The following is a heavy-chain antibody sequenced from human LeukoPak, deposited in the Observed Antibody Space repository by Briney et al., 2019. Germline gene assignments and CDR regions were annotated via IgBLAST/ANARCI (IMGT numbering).Heavy chain of an antibody. CDR2: INHSGST. CDR3: ARGPIAAAVNFRATRMGFDY. J-gene: IGHJ4*02. V-gene: IGHV4-34*01. CDR1: GXSFSGYY. Sequence: SETLSLTCAVYGXSFSGYYWSWIRQPPGKGQEWIGEINHSGSTNYNPSLKSRVTISVDTSKNQFSLKLSSVTAADTAVYYCARGPIAAAVNFRATRMGFDYWGQGILVTVSS. D-gene: IGHD6-13*01.